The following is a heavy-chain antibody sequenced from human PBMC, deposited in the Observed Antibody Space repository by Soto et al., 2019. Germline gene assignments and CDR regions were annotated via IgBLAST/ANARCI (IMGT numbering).Heavy chain of an antibody. CDR3: ARDIGYYFDY. V-gene: IGHV4-31*03. Sequence: SETLSLTCTVSGGSISSGGYYWSWIRQHPGKGLEWIGYIYYSGSIYYNPSLKSRVTISVDTSKNQFSLKLSSVTAADTAVYYCARDIGYYFDYWGQGTLVTVSS. CDR2: IYYSGSI. CDR1: GGSISSGGYY. J-gene: IGHJ4*02. D-gene: IGHD1-26*01.